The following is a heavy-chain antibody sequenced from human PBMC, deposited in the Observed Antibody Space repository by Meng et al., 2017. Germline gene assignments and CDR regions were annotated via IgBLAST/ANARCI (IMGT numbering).Heavy chain of an antibody. J-gene: IGHJ3*02. D-gene: IGHD3-22*01. CDR1: GGSISSSSYY. CDR3: ARGGYYYDSSGLAAYAFDI. V-gene: IGHV4-39*07. CDR2: IYYSGST. Sequence: SETLSLTCTVSGGSISSSSYYWGWIRQPPGKGLEWIGSIYYSGSTYYNPSLKSRVTISVDTSKNQFSLKLSSVTAADTAVYYCARGGYYYDSSGLAAYAFDIWGQGTMVTVSS.